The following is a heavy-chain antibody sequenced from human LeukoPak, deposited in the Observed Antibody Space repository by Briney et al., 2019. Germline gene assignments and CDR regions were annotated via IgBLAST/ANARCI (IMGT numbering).Heavy chain of an antibody. J-gene: IGHJ4*02. CDR3: STSSSDFGY. Sequence: HPGGSLRLSCAASGFTFSGSAMHWVRQASGKGLEWVGRIRNKANSYATTYAASVKGRFTISRDDSENTAYLQMNSLKTEDTAVYYCSTSSSDFGYWGQGTLVTVSS. D-gene: IGHD6-6*01. V-gene: IGHV3-73*01. CDR1: GFTFSGSA. CDR2: IRNKANSYAT.